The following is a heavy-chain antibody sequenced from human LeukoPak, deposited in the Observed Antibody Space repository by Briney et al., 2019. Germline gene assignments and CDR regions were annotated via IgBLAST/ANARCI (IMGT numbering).Heavy chain of an antibody. CDR1: GGSISSSSYY. D-gene: IGHD6-19*01. CDR2: IYYSGST. CDR3: ARGWYSSGWPKRKGWYFDL. J-gene: IGHJ2*01. V-gene: IGHV4-39*01. Sequence: PSETLSLTCTVSGGSISSSSYYWGWIRQPPGKGLEWIGSIYYSGSTYYNPSLKSRVTISVDTSKNQFSLKLSSVTAADTAVYYCARGWYSSGWPKRKGWYFDLWGRGTLVTVSS.